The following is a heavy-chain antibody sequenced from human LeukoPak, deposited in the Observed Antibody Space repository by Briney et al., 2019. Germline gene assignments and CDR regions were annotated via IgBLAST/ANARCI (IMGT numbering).Heavy chain of an antibody. V-gene: IGHV1-8*01. CDR1: GYTFTTYD. CDR2: MNPNSGNT. J-gene: IGHJ4*02. Sequence: ASVKVSCRASGYTFTTYDINWVRQATGQGLEWMGWMNPNSGNTGYAQKFQGRVTISRNTSTATVYMELSSLRSEDTAVYYCARRNTRFLEFDYWGQGTVVTVSS. CDR3: ARRNTRFLEFDY. D-gene: IGHD3-3*01.